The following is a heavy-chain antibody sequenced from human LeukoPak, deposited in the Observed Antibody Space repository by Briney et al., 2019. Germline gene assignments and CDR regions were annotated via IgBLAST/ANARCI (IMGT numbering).Heavy chain of an antibody. Sequence: GASMKVSCKASGYTFTGYYMHWVRQAPGQGLEWMGWINPNSGDTNYAQRFQGRVTMTRDTSISTAYMELSRLKSDDTAVYYCARSRFLEWLLDYWGQGTPVTVSS. CDR2: INPNSGDT. J-gene: IGHJ4*02. CDR3: ARSRFLEWLLDY. D-gene: IGHD3-3*01. CDR1: GYTFTGYY. V-gene: IGHV1-2*02.